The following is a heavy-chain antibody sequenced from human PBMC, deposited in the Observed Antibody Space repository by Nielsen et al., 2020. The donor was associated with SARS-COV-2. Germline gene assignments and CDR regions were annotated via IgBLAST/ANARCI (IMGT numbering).Heavy chain of an antibody. CDR3: AGDSSGYYHYFDY. CDR2: IIPIFGTA. J-gene: IGHJ4*02. V-gene: IGHV1-69*13. D-gene: IGHD3-22*01. Sequence: SVRVSCKASGGTFSSYAISWVRQAPGQGLEWMGGIIPIFGTANYAQKFQGRVTITADESTSTAYMELSSLRSEGTAVYYCAGDSSGYYHYFDYWGQGTLVTVSS. CDR1: GGTFSSYA.